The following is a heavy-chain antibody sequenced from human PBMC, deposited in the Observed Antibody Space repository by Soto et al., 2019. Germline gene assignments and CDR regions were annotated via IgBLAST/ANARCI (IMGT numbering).Heavy chain of an antibody. CDR2: ISSTSTYI. D-gene: IGHD2-21*01. Sequence: PGGSLRLSCAASGFTFSLYSMIWVRRAPGKGLEWVSSISSTSTYIYFADSLKGRLTISRDNAKNSLFLQMDSLRAEDTAISYCVRARAIDCRLDYWGEGTLVTVSS. V-gene: IGHV3-21*06. CDR3: VRARAIDCRLDY. J-gene: IGHJ4*02. CDR1: GFTFSLYS.